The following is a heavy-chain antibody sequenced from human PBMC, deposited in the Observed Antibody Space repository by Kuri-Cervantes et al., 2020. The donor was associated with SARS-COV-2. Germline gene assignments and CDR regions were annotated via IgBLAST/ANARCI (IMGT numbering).Heavy chain of an antibody. D-gene: IGHD3-10*01. V-gene: IGHV4-39*07. CDR2: INHSGST. CDR3: ARGLDYYGSGSYSD. Sequence: GSLRLSCTVSGGSISSSSYYWSWIRQPPGKGLEWIGEINHSGSTNYNPSLKSRVTVSVDTSKNQFSLKLSSVTAADTAVYYCARGLDYYGSGSYSDWGQGTLVTVSS. J-gene: IGHJ4*02. CDR1: GGSISSSSYY.